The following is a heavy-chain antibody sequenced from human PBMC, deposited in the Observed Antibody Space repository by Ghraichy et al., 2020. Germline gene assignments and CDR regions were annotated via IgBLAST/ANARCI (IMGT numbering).Heavy chain of an antibody. CDR3: ARGSLQLASTSCFDY. CDR1: GGSFSGYY. CDR2: INHSGST. Sequence: SGTLSLTCAVYGGSFSGYYWSWIRQPPGKGLEWIGEINHSGSTNYNPSLKSRVTISVDTSKNQFSLKLSSVTAADTAVYYCARGSLQLASTSCFDYWGQGTLVTVSS. D-gene: IGHD6-6*01. V-gene: IGHV4-34*01. J-gene: IGHJ4*02.